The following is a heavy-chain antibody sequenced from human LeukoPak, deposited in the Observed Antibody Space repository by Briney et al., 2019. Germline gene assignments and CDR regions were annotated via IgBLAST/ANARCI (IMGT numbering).Heavy chain of an antibody. J-gene: IGHJ5*02. V-gene: IGHV1-46*01. D-gene: IGHD3-22*01. CDR1: GYTFTSYY. CDR2: INPSGGST. Sequence: ASVKVSCKASGYTFTSYYMHLVRQAPGQGLEWMGIINPSGGSTSYAQKFQGRVTMTRGTSTSTVYMELSSLRSEDTAVYYCARDSSRITMIVVVTTDNWFDPWGQGTLVTVSS. CDR3: ARDSSRITMIVVVTTDNWFDP.